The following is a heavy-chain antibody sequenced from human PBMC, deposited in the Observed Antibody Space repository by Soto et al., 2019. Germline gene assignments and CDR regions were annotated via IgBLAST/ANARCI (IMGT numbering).Heavy chain of an antibody. CDR2: VDPSDSET. D-gene: IGHD3-10*01. CDR3: ATSYYYGSGTTMENMDV. J-gene: IGHJ6*02. CDR1: GYSFTNYC. V-gene: IGHV5-10-1*01. Sequence: GEALKISCKSSGYSFTNYCINLVRQMPGKGLEWMVRVDPSDSETNYSPSFQGHVTISADKSFSTTSLQWSSLKASDTDMYYCATSYYYGSGTTMENMDVWGQGTTVTVSS.